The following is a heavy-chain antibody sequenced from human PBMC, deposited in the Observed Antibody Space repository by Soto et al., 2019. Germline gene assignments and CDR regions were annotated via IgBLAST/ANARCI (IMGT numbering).Heavy chain of an antibody. CDR3: AREGFPRDAFDI. CDR2: INPSGGST. D-gene: IGHD3-3*01. Sequence: ASVKVSCKASGYTFTSYYMHWVRQAPGQGLEWMGIINPSGGSTSYAQKFQGKVTMTRDTSTSTVYMELSSLRSEDTAVYYCAREGFPRDAFDIWGQGTMVTVSS. V-gene: IGHV1-46*01. J-gene: IGHJ3*02. CDR1: GYTFTSYY.